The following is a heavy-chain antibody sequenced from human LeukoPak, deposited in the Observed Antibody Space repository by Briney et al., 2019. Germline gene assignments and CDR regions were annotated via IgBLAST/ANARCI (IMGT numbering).Heavy chain of an antibody. J-gene: IGHJ5*02. D-gene: IGHD5-18*01. V-gene: IGHV4-34*01. CDR1: GGSFSGYY. Sequence: SETLSLTCAVYGGSFSGYYWSWIRQPPGKGLEWIGEINHSGSTNYNPSLKSRVTISVDTSKNQFSLKLSSVTAADTAVYYCARGRGYSYGHPRGNWFDPRGQGTLVTVSS. CDR2: INHSGST. CDR3: ARGRGYSYGHPRGNWFDP.